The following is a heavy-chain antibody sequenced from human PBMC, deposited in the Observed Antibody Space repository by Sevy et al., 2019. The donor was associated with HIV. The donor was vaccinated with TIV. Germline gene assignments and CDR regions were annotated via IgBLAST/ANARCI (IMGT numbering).Heavy chain of an antibody. CDR2: IEQDGSDK. D-gene: IGHD1-26*01. J-gene: IGHJ4*02. Sequence: GGSLRLSCAASGFTLSNYWMSWVRQAPGKGLEWVANIEQDGSDKYYEDSVKGRFTISRDNAKNSLYLQMNSLRAEDTAVYYCARDLFSGSYYENYWGQGTLVTVSS. V-gene: IGHV3-7*01. CDR1: GFTLSNYW. CDR3: ARDLFSGSYYENY.